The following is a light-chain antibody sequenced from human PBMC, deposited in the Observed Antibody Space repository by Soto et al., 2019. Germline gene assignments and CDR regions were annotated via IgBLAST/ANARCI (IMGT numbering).Light chain of an antibody. CDR1: NSNVGHNS. CDR2: DNN. V-gene: IGLV1-51*01. Sequence: QSVLTQPPSVSAAPGQTVTIYCSGSNSNVGHNSVSWYQQVPGTAPKLLIYDNNRRPSGIPDRFSGSKSGTSATLGITGLQTGDEADYYCGTWDNSLSAGVFGGGTQLTVL. J-gene: IGLJ2*01. CDR3: GTWDNSLSAGV.